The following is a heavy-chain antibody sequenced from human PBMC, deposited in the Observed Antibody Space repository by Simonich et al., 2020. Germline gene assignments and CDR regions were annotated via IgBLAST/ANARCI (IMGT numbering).Heavy chain of an antibody. J-gene: IGHJ4*02. V-gene: IGHV4-38-2*02. CDR2: IYHSEST. CDR1: GYSISSGYY. D-gene: IGHD4-17*01. CDR3: ARDRDGDYDY. Sequence: QVQLQESGPGLVKPSETLSLTCAVSGYSISSGYYWGWIRQPPGKGLEWIGSIYHSESTYYNPSLKSRVTISVDTSKNQFSLKLSSVTAADTAVYYCARDRDGDYDYWGQGTLVTVSS.